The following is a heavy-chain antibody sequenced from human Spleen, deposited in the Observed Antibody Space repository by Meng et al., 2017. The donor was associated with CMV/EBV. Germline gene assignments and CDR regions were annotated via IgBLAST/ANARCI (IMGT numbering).Heavy chain of an antibody. V-gene: IGHV3-21*01. D-gene: IGHD3-3*01. CDR3: ARAYYDFWSGYPDWYFDL. CDR2: ISSSSSYI. CDR1: FTFSSYS. Sequence: FTFSSYSMNWVRQAPGKGLEWVSSISSSSSYIYYADSVKGRFTISRDNAKNSLYLQMNSLRAEDTAVYYCARAYYDFWSGYPDWYFDLWGRGTLVTVSS. J-gene: IGHJ2*01.